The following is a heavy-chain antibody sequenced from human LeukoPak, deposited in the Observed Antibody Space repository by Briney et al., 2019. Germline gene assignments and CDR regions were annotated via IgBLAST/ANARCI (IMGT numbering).Heavy chain of an antibody. CDR1: GYTFTSYY. V-gene: IGHV1-46*01. CDR2: INPGGGNT. CDR3: ARGQRPIRVVTSELFDY. Sequence: ASVKVSCKASGYTFTSYYIYWVRQAPGQGLEGMGLINPGGGNTNYAQKFQGRVTMTRDMSTSTVYMGLSSLTSEDTAVYYCARGQRPIRVVTSELFDYWGQGTLVTVSS. D-gene: IGHD3-3*01. J-gene: IGHJ4*02.